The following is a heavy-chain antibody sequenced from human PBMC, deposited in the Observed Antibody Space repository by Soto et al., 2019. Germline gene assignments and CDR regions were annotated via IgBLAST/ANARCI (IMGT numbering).Heavy chain of an antibody. J-gene: IGHJ4*02. Sequence: ESGGGLVQTGGSLRLSCAIFESTVSRDWMNWVRQAPGKGLEWVARINQDGSEKYYVDSVKGRFTISRDNAKKSLYLQMNSLRPADTAMYYCSGGVGDAFWGQGTLVTVSS. D-gene: IGHD1-26*01. CDR2: INQDGSEK. V-gene: IGHV3-7*04. CDR3: SGGVGDAF. CDR1: ESTVSRDW.